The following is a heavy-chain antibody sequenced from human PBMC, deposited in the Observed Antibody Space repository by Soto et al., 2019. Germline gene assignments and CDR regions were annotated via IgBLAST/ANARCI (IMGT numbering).Heavy chain of an antibody. Sequence: PWGSLRLSCAASGFTFSDHYMSWIRQAPGRGLEWVSYIRSSGDIIYYAASVKGRFTISRDNAKNSLYLQMNSLRAEDTAVYYCARDLGYYDSSGYFDYWGQGTLVTVSS. CDR1: GFTFSDHY. CDR2: IRSSGDII. D-gene: IGHD3-22*01. CDR3: ARDLGYYDSSGYFDY. J-gene: IGHJ4*02. V-gene: IGHV3-11*01.